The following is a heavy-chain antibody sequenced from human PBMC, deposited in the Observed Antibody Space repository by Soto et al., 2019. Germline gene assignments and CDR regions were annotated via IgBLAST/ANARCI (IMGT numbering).Heavy chain of an antibody. CDR3: ARLPGGCYNPLGWYYYYYGMKV. V-gene: IGHV3-7*03. Sequence: GGSLRLSCAASGFTFSSYWMSWVRQAPGKGLEWVANIKQDGSEKYYVDSVKGRFTISRDNAKNSLYLQMNSLRAEDTAVYYCARLPGGCYNPLGWYYYYYGMKVWGQGTTVAVSS. CDR2: IKQDGSEK. D-gene: IGHD2-15*01. CDR1: GFTFSSYW. J-gene: IGHJ6*02.